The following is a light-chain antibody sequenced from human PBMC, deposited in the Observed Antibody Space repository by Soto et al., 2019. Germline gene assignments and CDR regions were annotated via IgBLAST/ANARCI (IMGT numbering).Light chain of an antibody. CDR2: EDN. Sequence: NFMLTQPHSVSEYPGKTVTISCTRSSGSIASNYVQWYQLRPGSSPTTVIFEDNQRPSGVPDRFSGSIDSSSNSASLTISGLKTEDEADYYCQSFDSSNQVFGGGTKLTVL. J-gene: IGLJ3*02. CDR3: QSFDSSNQV. CDR1: SGSIASNY. V-gene: IGLV6-57*01.